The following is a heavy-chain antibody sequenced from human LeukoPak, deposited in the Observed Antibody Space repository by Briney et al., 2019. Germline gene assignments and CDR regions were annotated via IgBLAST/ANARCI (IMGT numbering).Heavy chain of an antibody. J-gene: IGHJ4*02. D-gene: IGHD2-2*01. CDR1: GFTFSSYA. Sequence: GSLRLSCAASGFTFSSYAMSWVRQAPGKGLEWVSAISGSGGSTYYADSVKGRFTISRDNSKNTLYLQMNSLRAEDTAVFYCARYCSSTSCRHIDYWGQGTLVTVSS. V-gene: IGHV3-23*01. CDR2: ISGSGGST. CDR3: ARYCSSTSCRHIDY.